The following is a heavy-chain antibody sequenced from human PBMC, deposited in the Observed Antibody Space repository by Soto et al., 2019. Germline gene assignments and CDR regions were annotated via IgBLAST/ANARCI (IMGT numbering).Heavy chain of an antibody. D-gene: IGHD3-22*01. Sequence: QVHLVQSGAEVKKPGSSVKVSCTASGGTFSSYAISLVRQSPGQGLEWMGGIIPIFGTANYAQKFQGRVTITADKSTSTAYMELSSLRSDDTAVYHCARGPYYYDSSGYYYGYCGQGTLDTVSS. J-gene: IGHJ4*02. CDR3: ARGPYYYDSSGYYYGY. V-gene: IGHV1-69*06. CDR2: IIPIFGTA. CDR1: GGTFSSYA.